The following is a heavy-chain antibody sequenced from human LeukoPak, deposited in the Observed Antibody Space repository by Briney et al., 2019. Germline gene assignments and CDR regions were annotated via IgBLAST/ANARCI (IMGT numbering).Heavy chain of an antibody. CDR2: IRSKAYGGTT. J-gene: IGHJ6*03. D-gene: IGHD3-10*01. CDR3: TREVSGLSLYYYYYYYMDV. V-gene: IGHV3-49*04. CDR1: GFTFGDYA. Sequence: GGSLRLSCTASGFTFGDYAMSWVRQAPGKGLEWVGFIRSKAYGGTTEYAASVKGRFTISRDDSKSIAYLQMNSLKTEDTAVYYCTREVSGLSLYYYYYYYMDVWGKGTTVTVSS.